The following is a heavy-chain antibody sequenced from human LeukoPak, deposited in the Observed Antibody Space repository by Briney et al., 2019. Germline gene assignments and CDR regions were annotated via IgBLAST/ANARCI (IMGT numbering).Heavy chain of an antibody. Sequence: GASVKVSCKASGYTFTSYYMHWVRQAPGQGLEWMEIINPSGGSTSYAQKFQGRVTMTRDTSTSTVYMELSSLRSEDTAVYYCARDQGGGFDSSGYLYWGQGTLVTVSS. CDR1: GYTFTSYY. J-gene: IGHJ4*02. CDR3: ARDQGGGFDSSGYLY. V-gene: IGHV1-46*01. CDR2: INPSGGST. D-gene: IGHD3-22*01.